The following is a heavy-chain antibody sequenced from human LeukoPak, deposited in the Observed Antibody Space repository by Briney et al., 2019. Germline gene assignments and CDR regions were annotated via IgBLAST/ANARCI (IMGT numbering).Heavy chain of an antibody. CDR2: IYYSGST. Sequence: SETLALTCTVSGGSISSSSYYWGWIRQPPGKGLEWIGSIYYSGSTYYNPSLKSRVTISVDTSKNQFSLKLSSVTAADTAVHYCARGPPRSSSWYPYYYYYGMDVWGQGTTVTVSS. CDR3: ARGPPRSSSWYPYYYYYGMDV. CDR1: GGSISSSSYY. V-gene: IGHV4-39*01. J-gene: IGHJ6*02. D-gene: IGHD6-13*01.